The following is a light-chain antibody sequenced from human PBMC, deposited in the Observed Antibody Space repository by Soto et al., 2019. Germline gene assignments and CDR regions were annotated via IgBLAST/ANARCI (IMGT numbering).Light chain of an antibody. CDR2: DAS. J-gene: IGKJ2*01. CDR1: QNIRSC. CDR3: QQYDISPTYT. V-gene: IGKV3-15*01. Sequence: EVVMTQSPASLSASPGERVTLSCRASQNIRSCLAWYQQRPGQAPRLLIYDASTRATGIPPRFSGGGSGTEFTVTISSLQSEDFAIYYCQQYDISPTYTFGQGTKVEF.